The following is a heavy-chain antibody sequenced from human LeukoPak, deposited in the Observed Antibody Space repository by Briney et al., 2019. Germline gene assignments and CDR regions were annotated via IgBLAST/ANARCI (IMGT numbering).Heavy chain of an antibody. Sequence: SETLSLTXTVSGYSISSGYYWGWIRQPPGKGLEWIGSIYHSGSTYYNPSLKSRVTISVDTSKNQFSLKLSSVTAADTAVYYCARFGDWRSALDYWGQGTLVTVSS. D-gene: IGHD3-16*01. V-gene: IGHV4-38-2*02. CDR2: IYHSGST. CDR3: ARFGDWRSALDY. J-gene: IGHJ4*02. CDR1: GYSISSGYY.